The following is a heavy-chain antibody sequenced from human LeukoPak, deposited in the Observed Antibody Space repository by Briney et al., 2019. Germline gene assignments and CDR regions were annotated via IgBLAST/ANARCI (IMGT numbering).Heavy chain of an antibody. D-gene: IGHD6-19*01. Sequence: KPSETLSLTCTVSGGSISSYYWSWIRQPPGKGLEWIGHIYYSGSTNYNPSLKSRITVSVATSKNQFSLKLSSVTAADTAVYYCARGTSGWPYYFDYWGQGTLVTVSS. CDR2: IYYSGST. CDR1: GGSISSYY. J-gene: IGHJ4*02. CDR3: ARGTSGWPYYFDY. V-gene: IGHV4-59*01.